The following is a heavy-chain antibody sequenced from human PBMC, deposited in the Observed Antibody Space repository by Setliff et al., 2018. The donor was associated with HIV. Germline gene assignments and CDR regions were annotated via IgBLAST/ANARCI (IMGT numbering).Heavy chain of an antibody. V-gene: IGHV1-69*10. Sequence: ASVKVSCKAAGGTFSSYGISWVRQAPGQGLEWMGGIIPILGIANYAQKFQGRVTITADESTSTAYMELRSLRSEDTAVYYCARQYYDSSGFDLDPYYFDYWGQGTLVTVSS. J-gene: IGHJ4*01. CDR3: ARQYYDSSGFDLDPYYFDY. CDR1: GGTFSSYG. D-gene: IGHD3-22*01. CDR2: IIPILGIA.